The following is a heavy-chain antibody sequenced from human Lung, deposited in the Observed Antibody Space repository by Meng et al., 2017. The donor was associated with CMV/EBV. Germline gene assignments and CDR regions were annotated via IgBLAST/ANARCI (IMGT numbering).Heavy chain of an antibody. Sequence: ESLKISCAASGFTFSTYTINWVRQAPGKGLEWVSCISSSSSYIYYADSVKGRFTISRDNAKNSVYLQMDSLRADDTAVYYCARARVFYAMDVWGQGTTVTVSS. CDR2: ISSSSSYI. CDR1: GFTFSTYT. J-gene: IGHJ6*02. CDR3: ARARVFYAMDV. V-gene: IGHV3-21*01.